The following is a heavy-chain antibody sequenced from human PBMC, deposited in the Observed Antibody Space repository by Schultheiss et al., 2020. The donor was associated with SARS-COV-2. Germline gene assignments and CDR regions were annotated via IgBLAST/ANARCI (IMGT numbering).Heavy chain of an antibody. CDR1: GGSINNYY. J-gene: IGHJ6*02. D-gene: IGHD3-3*01. Sequence: SQTLSLTCTVSGGSINNYYWNWIRQPPGKGLEWIGHIYYSGTTNYNPSLKSRVIISADTSKNQLSVKLSSVTAADTAVYFCASGSQYYDFWIGSRYHYYNMDVWGQGTTVTVSS. CDR3: ASGSQYYDFWIGSRYHYYNMDV. V-gene: IGHV4-59*08. CDR2: IYYSGTT.